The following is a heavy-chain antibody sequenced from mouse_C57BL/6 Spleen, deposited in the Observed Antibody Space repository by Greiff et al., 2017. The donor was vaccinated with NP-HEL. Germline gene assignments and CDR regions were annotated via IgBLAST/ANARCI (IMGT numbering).Heavy chain of an antibody. Sequence: EVKLVESGGGLVKPGGSLKLSCAASGFTFSDYGMHWVRQAPEKGLEWVAYISSGSSTIYYADTVKGRFTISRDNAKNTLFLQMTSLRSEETSMYDCARGYDGRWYFDVWGTGTTVTVSS. CDR2: ISSGSSTI. CDR1: GFTFSDYG. CDR3: ARGYDGRWYFDV. D-gene: IGHD2-14*01. V-gene: IGHV5-17*01. J-gene: IGHJ1*03.